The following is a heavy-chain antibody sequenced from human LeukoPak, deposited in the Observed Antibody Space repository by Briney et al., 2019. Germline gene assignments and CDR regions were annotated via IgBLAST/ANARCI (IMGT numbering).Heavy chain of an antibody. V-gene: IGHV3-21*01. CDR3: ARDYGGSYWKGYFDY. Sequence: GGSLRLSCAASGFTFSSYSMNWVRQAPGKGLEWVSSISSSSSYIYYADSVKGRFTISRDNAKNSLYLQMNSLRAEDTAVYYCARDYGGSYWKGYFDYWGQGTLVTVSS. CDR1: GFTFSSYS. J-gene: IGHJ4*02. CDR2: ISSSSSYI. D-gene: IGHD1-26*01.